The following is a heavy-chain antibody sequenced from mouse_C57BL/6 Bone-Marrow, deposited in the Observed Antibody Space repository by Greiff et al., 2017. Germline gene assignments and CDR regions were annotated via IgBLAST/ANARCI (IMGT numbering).Heavy chain of an antibody. D-gene: IGHD2-4*01. V-gene: IGHV5-6*02. CDR1: GFTFSSYG. CDR2: ISSGGSYT. J-gene: IGHJ4*01. CDR3: ERRVITRGVYYAIGY. Sequence: EVMLVESGGDLVKPGGSLKLSCAASGFTFSSYGMSWVRQTPDKRLEWVATISSGGSYTYYPDSVKGRFTISRDNAKNTLSLQMSSLQSEDTAMYYCERRVITRGVYYAIGYGGQGASETASS.